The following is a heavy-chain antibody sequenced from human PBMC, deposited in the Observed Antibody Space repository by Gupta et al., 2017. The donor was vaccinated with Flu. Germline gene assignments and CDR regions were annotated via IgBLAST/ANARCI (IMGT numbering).Heavy chain of an antibody. Sequence: WIASIYYTGGTYYNPSLKSRVTISVDTSKDQVSLKLNSETAADAAVYYCARHGGSTVLGYCRGGSCNKWSDPWGQGTLVTVSS. J-gene: IGHJ5*02. CDR2: IYYTGGT. V-gene: IGHV4-39*01. CDR3: ARHGGSTVLGYCRGGSCNKWSDP. D-gene: IGHD2-15*01.